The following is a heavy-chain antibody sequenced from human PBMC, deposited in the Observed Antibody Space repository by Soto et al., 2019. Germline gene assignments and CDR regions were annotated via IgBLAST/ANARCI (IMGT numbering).Heavy chain of an antibody. CDR1: GFTFSSYG. Sequence: GGSLRLSCAASGFTFSSYGMHWVRQAPGKGLEWVSYISSSSSTIYYADSVKGRFTISRDNAKNSLYLQMNSLRAEDTAVYYCASARDIVVVPAALYYFDYWGQGTLVTVSS. D-gene: IGHD2-2*01. CDR2: ISSSSSTI. CDR3: ASARDIVVVPAALYYFDY. V-gene: IGHV3-48*01. J-gene: IGHJ4*02.